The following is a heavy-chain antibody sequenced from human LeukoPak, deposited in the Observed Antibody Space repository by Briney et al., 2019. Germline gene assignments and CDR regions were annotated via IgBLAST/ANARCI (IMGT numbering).Heavy chain of an antibody. Sequence: GGSLRLSCAASGFTFSDYYMSWVRQAPGKGLEWVSYISSSSSYTKYADSVKGRFTISRDNAKNRLYVQMNSLRAEDTAVYYCATGSGLWSPDYWGQGTLVTVSS. CDR1: GFTFSDYY. CDR3: ATGSGLWSPDY. D-gene: IGHD5-18*01. V-gene: IGHV3-11*06. CDR2: ISSSSSYT. J-gene: IGHJ4*02.